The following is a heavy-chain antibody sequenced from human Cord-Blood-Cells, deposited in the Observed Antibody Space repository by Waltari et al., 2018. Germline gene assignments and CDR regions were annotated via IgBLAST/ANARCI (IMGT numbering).Heavy chain of an antibody. J-gene: IGHJ4*02. CDR3: AREGYIVGASLFDY. CDR2: IIPIFGTA. V-gene: IGHV1-69*01. Sequence: QVQLVQSGDEVKQPGSSVKVSCKASGGTFSSYAISWVRPAPGQGLEWMGGIIPIFGTANYAQKFQGRVTITADESTSTAYMELSSLRSEDTAVYYCAREGYIVGASLFDYWGQGTLVTVSS. D-gene: IGHD1-26*01. CDR1: GGTFSSYA.